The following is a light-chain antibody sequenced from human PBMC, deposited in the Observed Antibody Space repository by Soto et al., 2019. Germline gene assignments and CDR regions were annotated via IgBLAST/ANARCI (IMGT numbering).Light chain of an antibody. Sequence: QSALTQPASVSGSPGQSITISCTGTSSDVGGYNFVSWYQQHPGKAPKLLLSEVNNRPSGVSNRFSGSTSGNAASLTISGLQAGDEADYFCCSSAPESTYVFGTGTKLTVL. V-gene: IGLV2-14*01. CDR3: CSSAPESTYV. J-gene: IGLJ1*01. CDR1: SSDVGGYNF. CDR2: EVN.